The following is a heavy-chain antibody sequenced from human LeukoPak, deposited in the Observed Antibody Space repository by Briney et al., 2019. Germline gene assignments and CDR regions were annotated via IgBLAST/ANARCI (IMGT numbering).Heavy chain of an antibody. CDR2: INPNSGGA. D-gene: IGHD3-16*01. V-gene: IGHV1-2*02. CDR1: GYSFIGYY. Sequence: ASVKVSCKASGYSFIGYYMHWVRQAPGQGLEWVGWINPNSGGAIYGQKFQGRVTMTRDTSITTVYMELSSLKSDDTAVYYCAGAYYDTSSNYIDYWGQGTLVTVSS. CDR3: AGAYYDTSSNYIDY. J-gene: IGHJ4*02.